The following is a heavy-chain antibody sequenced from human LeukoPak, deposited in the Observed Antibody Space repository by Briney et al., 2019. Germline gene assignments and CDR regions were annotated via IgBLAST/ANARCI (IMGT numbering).Heavy chain of an antibody. Sequence: GASVTVSCKASGYTFTGYYMHWVRQAPGQGLEGMGWINPNSGGTNYAQKFQGRVTMTRDTSISTAYMELSRLRSDDTAVYYCASETPYSGSYVGRSVEDDYWGQGTLVTVSS. V-gene: IGHV1-2*02. CDR3: ASETPYSGSYVGRSVEDDY. CDR1: GYTFTGYY. D-gene: IGHD1-26*01. J-gene: IGHJ4*02. CDR2: INPNSGGT.